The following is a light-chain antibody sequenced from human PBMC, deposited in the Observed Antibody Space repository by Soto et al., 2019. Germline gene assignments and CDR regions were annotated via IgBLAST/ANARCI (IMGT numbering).Light chain of an antibody. CDR3: QQYGGSPRT. Sequence: EIVMTQSPGTLSVSPGERATLSCRASQSVSSNLAWYQQKPGQAPRLLIYGASTRATGIPDRFSGSGSGTDFTPTISRLEPEDFAVYYCQQYGGSPRTFGQGTKVDIK. CDR1: QSVSSN. CDR2: GAS. J-gene: IGKJ1*01. V-gene: IGKV3-20*01.